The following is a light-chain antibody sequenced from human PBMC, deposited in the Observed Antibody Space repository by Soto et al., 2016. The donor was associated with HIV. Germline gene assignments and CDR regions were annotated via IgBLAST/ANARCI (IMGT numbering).Light chain of an antibody. Sequence: SYVLTQPPSLSVAPRKTARITCGGNNLGSKSVHWYQQKPGQAPILVVYDDSDRPSGIPERFSGSNSGNTATLTISKVEAGDEADYYCQVWDVSSDRVVFGGGTKLTVL. CDR2: DDS. J-gene: IGLJ2*01. V-gene: IGLV3-21*03. CDR1: NLGSKS. CDR3: QVWDVSSDRVV.